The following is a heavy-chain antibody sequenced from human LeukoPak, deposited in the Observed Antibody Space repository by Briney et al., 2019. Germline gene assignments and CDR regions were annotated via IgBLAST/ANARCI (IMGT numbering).Heavy chain of an antibody. J-gene: IGHJ2*01. CDR2: INPSGGST. CDR3: ARGVNVAAPRGWYFDL. Sequence: ASVKVSCKASGYTFTSYYMHWVRQAPGQGLEWMGMINPSGGSTGYAQKFQGRVTMTRDTSTSTVYMELSSLRSEDTAVYYCARGVNVAAPRGWYFDLWGRGTLVTVSS. CDR1: GYTFTSYY. V-gene: IGHV1-46*01. D-gene: IGHD6-13*01.